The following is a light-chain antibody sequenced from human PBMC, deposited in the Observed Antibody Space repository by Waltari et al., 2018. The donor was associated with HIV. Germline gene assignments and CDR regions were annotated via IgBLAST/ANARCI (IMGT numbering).Light chain of an antibody. Sequence: EIVLTQSPGTLSLSPGERATLSCRASQSVSSSYLAWFQQKPGQAPRLLIYGASSRATDIPDRVSGSGSGTNFTLTISRLEPEDFAVYYCQQYGSSRGTFGQGTKVEIK. CDR2: GAS. CDR1: QSVSSSY. CDR3: QQYGSSRGT. V-gene: IGKV3-20*01. J-gene: IGKJ1*01.